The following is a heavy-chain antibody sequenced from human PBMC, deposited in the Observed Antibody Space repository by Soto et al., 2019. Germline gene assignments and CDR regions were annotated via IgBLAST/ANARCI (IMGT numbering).Heavy chain of an antibody. CDR1: GFTFSSYA. V-gene: IGHV3-23*01. Sequence: EVQLLESGGGLVQPGGSLRLSCAASGFTFSSYAMSWVRQAPGKGLEWVSAISGSGGSTYYADSVKGRFTISRDNSKNTLYLQMNSLRAEDTAVYYCAKAGGLITGTRLPFDYWGQGTLVTVSS. CDR2: ISGSGGST. J-gene: IGHJ4*02. D-gene: IGHD1-7*01. CDR3: AKAGGLITGTRLPFDY.